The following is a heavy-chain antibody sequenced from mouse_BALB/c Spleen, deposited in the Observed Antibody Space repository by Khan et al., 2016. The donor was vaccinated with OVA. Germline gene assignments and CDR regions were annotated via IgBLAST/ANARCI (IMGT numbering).Heavy chain of an antibody. CDR2: ISSGSSTI. J-gene: IGHJ2*01. CDR1: GFTFSSFG. V-gene: IGHV5-17*02. Sequence: EVELVESGGGLVQPGGSRKLSCAVSGFTFSSFGMHWVRQAPEKGLEWVAYISSGSSTIYYADTVKGRFTISRDNPKNTLFLQMTSLRSEDTAMYYCARAMGPPFDYWGQGTTLTVSS. CDR3: ARAMGPPFDY. D-gene: IGHD4-1*01.